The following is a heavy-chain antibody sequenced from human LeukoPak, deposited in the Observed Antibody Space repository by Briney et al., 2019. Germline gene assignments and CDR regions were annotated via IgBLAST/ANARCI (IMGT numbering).Heavy chain of an antibody. CDR2: IYHSGST. Sequence: SETLSLTCTVSGGSISSYYWSWIRQPPGKGLEWIGYIYHSGSTYYNPSLKSRVTISVDRSKNQFSLKLSSVTAADTAVYYCARSSLMGSLSSSWPSFDYWGQGTLVTVSS. CDR3: ARSSLMGSLSSSWPSFDY. J-gene: IGHJ4*02. CDR1: GGSISSYY. D-gene: IGHD6-13*01. V-gene: IGHV4-59*12.